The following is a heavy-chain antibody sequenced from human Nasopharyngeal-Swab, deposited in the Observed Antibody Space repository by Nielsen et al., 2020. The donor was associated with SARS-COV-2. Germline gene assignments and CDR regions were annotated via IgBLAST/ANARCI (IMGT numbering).Heavy chain of an antibody. CDR2: IIPILGIA. V-gene: IGHV1-69*04. CDR1: GDTFSSYA. Sequence: SVKVSCKASGDTFSSYAISWVRQAPGQGLEWMGRIIPILGIANYAQKFQGRVTITADKSTSTAYMELSSLRSEDTAVYYCAREGIAAAGPEDYWGQGTLVTVSS. CDR3: AREGIAAAGPEDY. D-gene: IGHD6-13*01. J-gene: IGHJ4*02.